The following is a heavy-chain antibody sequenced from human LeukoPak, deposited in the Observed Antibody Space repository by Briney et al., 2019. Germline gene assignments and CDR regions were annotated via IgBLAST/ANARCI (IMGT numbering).Heavy chain of an antibody. J-gene: IGHJ5*02. CDR2: IYTSGST. D-gene: IGHD4-17*01. CDR1: GGSISSSNW. Sequence: SETLSLTCVVSGGSISSSNWWSWIRQPAGKGLEWIGRIYTSGSTTYNPSLKSRVTMSVDTSKSQFSLNLMSVTAADTAVYYCTRDTGTTGEVKFDPWGQGTLVTVSS. CDR3: TRDTGTTGEVKFDP. V-gene: IGHV4-4*07.